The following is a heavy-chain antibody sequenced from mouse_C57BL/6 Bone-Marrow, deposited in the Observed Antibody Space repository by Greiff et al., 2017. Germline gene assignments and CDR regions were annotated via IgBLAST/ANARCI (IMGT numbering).Heavy chain of an antibody. CDR2: IYPRSGNT. CDR3: AREGYSSGYC. J-gene: IGHJ2*01. CDR1: GYTFTSYG. Sequence: QVQLKESGAELARPGASVKLSCKASGYTFTSYGISWVKQRTGQGLEWIGEIYPRSGNTYYNEKFKGQATLTADKSSSTAYMELRSLTSEDSAVYFCAREGYSSGYCWGQGTTLTVSS. V-gene: IGHV1-81*01. D-gene: IGHD3-2*02.